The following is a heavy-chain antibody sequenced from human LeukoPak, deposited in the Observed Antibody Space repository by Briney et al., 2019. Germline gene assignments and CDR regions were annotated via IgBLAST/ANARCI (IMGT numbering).Heavy chain of an antibody. D-gene: IGHD2-2*01. Sequence: SETLSLTCAVYGGSFSGYYWSWIRQPPGKGLEWIGEINHSGSTNYNPSLKSRVTISVDTSKNQFSLKLSSVTAADTAVYYCARGASYCSSTSCPGWFDPWGQGTLVTVSS. J-gene: IGHJ5*02. V-gene: IGHV4-34*01. CDR2: INHSGST. CDR3: ARGASYCSSTSCPGWFDP. CDR1: GGSFSGYY.